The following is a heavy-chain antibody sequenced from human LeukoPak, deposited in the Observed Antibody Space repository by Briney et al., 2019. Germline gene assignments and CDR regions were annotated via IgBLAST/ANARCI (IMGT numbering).Heavy chain of an antibody. V-gene: IGHV3-23*01. CDR2: ITSGGAP. CDR3: ARDPNGDYIGAFDF. CDR1: GFTFSNYA. D-gene: IGHD4-17*01. J-gene: IGHJ3*01. Sequence: GGSLRLSCAASGFTFSNYAVMWVRLAPGQGLEWVSAITSGGAPRYADSVKGRFTISRDNSKNTLYLQMNSLRAEDTAQYFCARDPNGDYIGAFDFWGRGTVVTVSS.